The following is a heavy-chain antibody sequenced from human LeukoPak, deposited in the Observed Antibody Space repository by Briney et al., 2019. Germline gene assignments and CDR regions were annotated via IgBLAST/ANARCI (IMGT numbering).Heavy chain of an antibody. D-gene: IGHD6-19*01. V-gene: IGHV4-59*08. J-gene: IGHJ4*02. CDR3: ARASLYSGWYVVY. CDR1: GGSISNYY. CDR2: IYYSGST. Sequence: SETLSLTCTVSGGSISNYYWSWIRRPPGKGLEWIGYIYYSGSTNYNPSLVSRVTISVDTSKNQFSLKLSSVTAADTAVYYCARASLYSGWYVVYWGQGTLVTVSS.